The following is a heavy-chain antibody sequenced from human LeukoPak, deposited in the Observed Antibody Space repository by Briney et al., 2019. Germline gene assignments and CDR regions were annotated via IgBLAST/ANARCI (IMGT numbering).Heavy chain of an antibody. V-gene: IGHV3-23*01. J-gene: IGHJ4*02. CDR3: AKDRKYCSSTSCPYYFDY. Sequence: GGSLRLSCAASGFTFSNFDMNWVRQAPGKGLEWVSAIRGSGGGTYYADSVKGRFTISRDNSKNTLYLQMNSLRAEDTAVYYCAKDRKYCSSTSCPYYFDYWGQGTLVTVSS. CDR2: IRGSGGGT. D-gene: IGHD2-2*01. CDR1: GFTFSNFD.